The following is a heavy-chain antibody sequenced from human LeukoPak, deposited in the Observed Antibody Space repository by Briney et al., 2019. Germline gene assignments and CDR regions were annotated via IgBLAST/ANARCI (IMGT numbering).Heavy chain of an antibody. V-gene: IGHV4-34*01. CDR1: GGSFGGYY. Sequence: SETLSLTCAVYGGSFGGYYWSWIRQPPGKGLEWIGEINHSGSTNYNPSLKSRVTISVDTSKNQFSLKLSSVTAADTAVYYCASRAYYYYDRGYYFDYWGQGTLVTVSS. D-gene: IGHD3-22*01. CDR2: INHSGST. CDR3: ASRAYYYYDRGYYFDY. J-gene: IGHJ4*02.